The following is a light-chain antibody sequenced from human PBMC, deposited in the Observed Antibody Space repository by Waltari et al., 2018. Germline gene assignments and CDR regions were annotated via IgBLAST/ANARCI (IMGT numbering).Light chain of an antibody. CDR2: WAS. J-gene: IGKJ2*01. CDR1: QSVFYTSDSKYY. V-gene: IGKV4-1*01. CDR3: QQYYTTPFT. Sequence: DIVMTQSPDSLTVSLGERATINCKSIQSVFYTSDSKYYLAWYQQIPGQPPKLLIYWASTREPGVPDRFSGSGSGTDFTLTISSLQAEDVAVYYCQQYYTTPFTFGQGTKLEIK.